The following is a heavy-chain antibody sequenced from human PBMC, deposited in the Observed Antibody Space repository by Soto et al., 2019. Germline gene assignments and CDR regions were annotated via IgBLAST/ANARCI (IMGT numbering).Heavy chain of an antibody. CDR1: GGSISSGDYY. D-gene: IGHD4-17*01. Sequence: QVQLQESGPGLVKPSQTLSLTCTVSGGSISSGDYYWSWIRQPPGKGLEWIGYIYYSGSTYYNPSLKSRLTSAVDTSKNQCSLKLSSVTAADTAVYYCARVGTTVTTEGAFDIWGQGTMVTVSS. V-gene: IGHV4-30-4*01. CDR2: IYYSGST. J-gene: IGHJ3*02. CDR3: ARVGTTVTTEGAFDI.